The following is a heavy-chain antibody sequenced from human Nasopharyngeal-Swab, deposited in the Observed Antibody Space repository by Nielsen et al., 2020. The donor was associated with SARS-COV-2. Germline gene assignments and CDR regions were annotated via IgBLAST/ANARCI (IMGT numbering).Heavy chain of an antibody. Sequence: GESLKISCVASGFTFSSYEMNWVRQAPGKGLEWIAYISSRGNTIYYADSVKGRFTISRDNAKNTLYVQMNSLRVEDTAVYYCARGQLWPSYYYYYMDVWGKGTTVTVSS. D-gene: IGHD5-18*01. CDR2: ISSRGNTI. CDR1: GFTFSSYE. J-gene: IGHJ6*03. V-gene: IGHV3-48*03. CDR3: ARGQLWPSYYYYYMDV.